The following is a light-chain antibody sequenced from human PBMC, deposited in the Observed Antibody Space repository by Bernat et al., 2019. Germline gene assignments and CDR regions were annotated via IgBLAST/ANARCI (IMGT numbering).Light chain of an antibody. Sequence: DIQMTQSPSSLSASVGDRVTITCRASQGIGSWLAWYQQKPEKAPKSLIHAASSLQSGVPSRFSGSGSGTDFTLTISILQTEDFATYYCQQYTSYPLTFGGGSKVEIK. CDR1: QGIGSW. J-gene: IGKJ4*01. CDR3: QQYTSYPLT. V-gene: IGKV1D-16*01. CDR2: AAS.